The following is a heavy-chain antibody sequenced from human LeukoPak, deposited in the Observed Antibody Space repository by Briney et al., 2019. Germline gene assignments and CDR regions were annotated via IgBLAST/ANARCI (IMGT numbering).Heavy chain of an antibody. CDR1: GYTFTSYG. D-gene: IGHD3-22*01. V-gene: IGHV1-18*01. CDR3: ARDHLYYYDSSGYPLPHY. J-gene: IGHJ4*02. CDR2: ISAYNGNT. Sequence: ASVKVSCKASGYTFTSYGISWVRQAPGQGLEWMGWISAYNGNTNYAQKLQGRVTMTTDTSTSTAYMELRSLRSDDTAVYYCARDHLYYYDSSGYPLPHYWGQGTLVTVSS.